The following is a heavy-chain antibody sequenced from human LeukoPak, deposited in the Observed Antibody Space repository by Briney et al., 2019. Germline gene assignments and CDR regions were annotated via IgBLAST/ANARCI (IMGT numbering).Heavy chain of an antibody. CDR3: ARGRDGYNY. V-gene: IGHV3-48*03. D-gene: IGHD5-24*01. J-gene: IGHJ4*02. Sequence: QAGGSLRLSCAASGFTFSSYEMNCVRQAPGKGLEWVSYISSSGSTIYYADSVKGRFTISRDNAKNSLYLQMNSLRAEDTAVYYCARGRDGYNYWGQGTLVTVSS. CDR2: ISSSGSTI. CDR1: GFTFSSYE.